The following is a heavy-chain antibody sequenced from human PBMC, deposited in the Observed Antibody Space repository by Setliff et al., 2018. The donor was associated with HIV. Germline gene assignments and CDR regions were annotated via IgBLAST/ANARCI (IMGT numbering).Heavy chain of an antibody. CDR2: MNPNSGNT. D-gene: IGHD3-10*01. CDR1: GYSFTSYD. J-gene: IGHJ4*02. CDR3: VSRSRHMVRGYYFDY. V-gene: IGHV1-8*02. Sequence: GASVKVSCKASGYSFTSYDSNWVRQATGQGLEWMGWMNPNSGNTGYAQKFQGRVTMTRNTSISTAYMELSSLRSDDTAVYYCVSRSRHMVRGYYFDYWGQGALVTVSS.